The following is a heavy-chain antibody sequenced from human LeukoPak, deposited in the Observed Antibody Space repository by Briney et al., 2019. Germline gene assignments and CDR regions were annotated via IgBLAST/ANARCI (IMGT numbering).Heavy chain of an antibody. V-gene: IGHV4-61*01. CDR3: ARVFRTAAGSYFYYYGMDV. J-gene: IGHJ6*02. CDR1: SGSVSSGSYY. CDR2: MSYSGST. D-gene: IGHD6-13*01. Sequence: NSSETLSLTCTVSSGSVSSGSYYWSRIRQPPGKGLEWIGYMSYSGSTNYNLSLKSRVTISVDTSKNQFSLKLSSVTAADTAVYYCARVFRTAAGSYFYYYGMDVWGQGTTVTVSS.